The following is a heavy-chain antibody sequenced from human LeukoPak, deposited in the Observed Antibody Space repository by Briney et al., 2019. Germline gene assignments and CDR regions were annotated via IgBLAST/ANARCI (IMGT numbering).Heavy chain of an antibody. CDR3: TRASVVGVTGLPDY. CDR1: GFTFGDYA. J-gene: IGHJ4*02. D-gene: IGHD3-16*01. CDR2: IRNKAYDATP. V-gene: IGHV3-49*04. Sequence: GRSLRLSCTASGFTFGDYAMTWVRQAPGKGLEWVGFIRNKAYDATPEYAASLKGRFTISRDDSNSIAYLQMNSLKTEDTAVYYCTRASVVGVTGLPDYWGQGTLVTVSS.